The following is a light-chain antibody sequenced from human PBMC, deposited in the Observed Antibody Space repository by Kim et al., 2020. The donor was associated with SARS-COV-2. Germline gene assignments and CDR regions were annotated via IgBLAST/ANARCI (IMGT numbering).Light chain of an antibody. V-gene: IGKV4-1*01. Sequence: DIVMTQSPDSLAVSLGERATINCKSSQSVLYSSNNKNYLAWYQQKPGQPPKLLIYWASTRESGVPDRFSGSGSGTDFTLTISSLQAEDVAVYYCQQHYSTPLTFGGGPKVDLK. CDR1: QSVLYSSNNKNY. CDR2: WAS. J-gene: IGKJ4*01. CDR3: QQHYSTPLT.